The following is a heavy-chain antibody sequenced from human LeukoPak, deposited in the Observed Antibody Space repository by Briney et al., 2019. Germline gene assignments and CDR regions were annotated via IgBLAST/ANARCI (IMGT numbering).Heavy chain of an antibody. Sequence: ASVKVSCKVSGYTLTELSMHWVRQAPGKGLEWMGGFDPEDGETIYAQKFQGRVTMTEDTSTDTAYMELSSPRSEDTAVYYCATDKAAVAGTTGFDYWGQGTLVTVSS. CDR3: ATDKAAVAGTTGFDY. D-gene: IGHD6-19*01. V-gene: IGHV1-24*01. CDR2: FDPEDGET. J-gene: IGHJ4*02. CDR1: GYTLTELS.